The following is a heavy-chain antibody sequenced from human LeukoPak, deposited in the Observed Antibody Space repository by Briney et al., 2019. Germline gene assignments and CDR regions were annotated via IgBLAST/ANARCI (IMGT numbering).Heavy chain of an antibody. V-gene: IGHV4-34*01. CDR1: GGSFSGYY. D-gene: IGHD5-18*01. Sequence: SETLSLTCAVYGGSFSGYYWSWIRQPPGKGLEWIGEINHSGSTNYNPSLKSRVTISVDTSKNQFSLKLSSVTAADTAVYYCARAPIQLWLPWFDPWGQGTLVTVSS. CDR2: INHSGST. J-gene: IGHJ5*02. CDR3: ARAPIQLWLPWFDP.